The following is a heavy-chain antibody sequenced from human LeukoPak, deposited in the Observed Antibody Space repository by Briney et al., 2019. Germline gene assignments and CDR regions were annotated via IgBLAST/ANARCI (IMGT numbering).Heavy chain of an antibody. D-gene: IGHD2-21*01. CDR2: IKQDGSQK. J-gene: IGHJ4*02. V-gene: IGHV3-7*03. CDR3: ARLGLPDY. Sequence: GGSLRLSCAASGFTFSSYWMSWVRQAPGKGLDWVANIKQDGSQKYYVDSVKGRFSISRDNAKNSLYLQMNSLRVEDTAVYYCARLGLPDYWGQGTLVTVSS. CDR1: GFTFSSYW.